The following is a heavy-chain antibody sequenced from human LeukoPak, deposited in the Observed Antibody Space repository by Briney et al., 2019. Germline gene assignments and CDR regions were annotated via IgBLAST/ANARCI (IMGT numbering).Heavy chain of an antibody. V-gene: IGHV1-18*01. CDR3: VRDLGVDTTMIFFDY. CDR2: ISAYNGNI. Sequence: ASVKVSCKASGYTFTSFGISWVRQAPGHGLEWMGWISAYNGNINYARKLQGRVTMTTDTSTSTAYMEVRSLRSEDTAVYYCVRDLGVDTTMIFFDYWGQGSVVTVSS. CDR1: GYTFTSFG. J-gene: IGHJ4*02. D-gene: IGHD5-18*01.